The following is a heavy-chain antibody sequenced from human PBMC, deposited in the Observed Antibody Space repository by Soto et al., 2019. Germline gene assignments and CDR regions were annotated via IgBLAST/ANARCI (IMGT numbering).Heavy chain of an antibody. J-gene: IGHJ4*02. CDR1: GITVRNNY. CDR3: ARNRPETTNGY. Sequence: GGSLRLSCAASGITVRNNYMGWVRQAPGRGLEWVSIIYSGGSTSYADSVKGRFTISRDNSENMVYLQMNSLRAEDTAVYYCARNRPETTNGYWGQGTLVTVSS. D-gene: IGHD4-17*01. CDR2: IYSGGST. V-gene: IGHV3-66*01.